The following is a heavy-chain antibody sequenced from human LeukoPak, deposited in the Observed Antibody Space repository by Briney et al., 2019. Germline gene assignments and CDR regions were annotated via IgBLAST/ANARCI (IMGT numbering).Heavy chain of an antibody. CDR3: ARGYPLLPLDYMDV. V-gene: IGHV3-33*01. CDR2: IWYDGSNK. CDR1: GFTFSSYG. Sequence: GGSLRLSCAASGFTFSSYGMHWVRQAPGKGLEWVAVIWYDGSNKYYADSVKGRFTISRDNSKNTLYLQMNSLRAEDTAVYYCARGYPLLPLDYMDVWGKGTTVTVPS. D-gene: IGHD2-2*01. J-gene: IGHJ6*03.